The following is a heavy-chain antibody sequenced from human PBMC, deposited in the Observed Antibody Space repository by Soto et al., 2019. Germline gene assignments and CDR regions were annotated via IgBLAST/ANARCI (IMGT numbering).Heavy chain of an antibody. D-gene: IGHD3-22*01. CDR1: GFSLTTSGVG. Sequence: QITLKESGPTLVKPTQTLTLTCTFSGFSLTTSGVGVGWIRQPPGKTLEWLAVIYWDDDKRYSPSLQSRLTITKDTSKNQVVLTMTNMDPVDTATYYCAHTPYDHDGRSYYYYFDYWGQGTLVTVSS. V-gene: IGHV2-5*02. J-gene: IGHJ4*02. CDR2: IYWDDDK. CDR3: AHTPYDHDGRSYYYYFDY.